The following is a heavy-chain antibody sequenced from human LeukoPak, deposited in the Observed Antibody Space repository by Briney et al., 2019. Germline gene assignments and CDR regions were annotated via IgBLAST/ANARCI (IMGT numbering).Heavy chain of an antibody. Sequence: PGGSLRLSCAASGFTFSPYWMHWVRQAPGKGLVWVSRIKSDGSTPSHADSVKGRFTISRDNAKNTLYLQMNSLRAEDTAVYYCARDQTYGMDVWGQGTTVTVSS. J-gene: IGHJ6*02. CDR2: IKSDGSTP. CDR3: ARDQTYGMDV. CDR1: GFTFSPYW. V-gene: IGHV3-74*01.